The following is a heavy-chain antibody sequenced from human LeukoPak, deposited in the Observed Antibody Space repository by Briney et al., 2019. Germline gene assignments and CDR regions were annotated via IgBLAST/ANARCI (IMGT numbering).Heavy chain of an antibody. J-gene: IGHJ5*02. CDR3: ARRVTIFGVVDWFDP. Sequence: GASVKVSCKASGYTFTSYYMHWVRQAPGQGLEWMGIINPSGGSTSYAQKFQGRVTMTRDTSTSTVFMELSSLRSEDTAVYYRARRVTIFGVVDWFDPWGQGTLVTVSS. D-gene: IGHD3-3*01. CDR1: GYTFTSYY. V-gene: IGHV1-46*01. CDR2: INPSGGST.